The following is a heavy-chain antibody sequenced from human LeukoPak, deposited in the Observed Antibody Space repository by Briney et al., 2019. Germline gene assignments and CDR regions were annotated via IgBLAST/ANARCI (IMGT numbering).Heavy chain of an antibody. CDR1: GFTFSNYA. CDR3: ARANTIAAAGYYYYGMDV. Sequence: GGSLRLSCAASGFTFSNYAMSWVRQAPGKGLEWVSAISGTGGSTYYADSVKGRFTISRDNSKNTLYLQMNSLRAEDTAVYYCARANTIAAAGYYYYGMDVWGQGTTVTVSS. D-gene: IGHD6-13*01. V-gene: IGHV3-23*01. J-gene: IGHJ6*02. CDR2: ISGTGGST.